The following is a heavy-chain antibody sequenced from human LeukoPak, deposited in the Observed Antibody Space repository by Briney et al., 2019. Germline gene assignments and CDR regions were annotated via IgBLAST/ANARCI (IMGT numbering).Heavy chain of an antibody. CDR1: GFTFSSYA. CDR3: AKDITIFGMVITAFDY. CDR2: ISGSGGST. Sequence: GGSLRLSCAASGFTFSSYAMSWVRQAPGRGLEWVSAISGSGGSTYYADSVKGRFTISRDNSKNTLYLQMNSLRAEDTAVYYCAKDITIFGMVITAFDYWGQGTLVTVSS. V-gene: IGHV3-23*01. J-gene: IGHJ4*02. D-gene: IGHD3-3*01.